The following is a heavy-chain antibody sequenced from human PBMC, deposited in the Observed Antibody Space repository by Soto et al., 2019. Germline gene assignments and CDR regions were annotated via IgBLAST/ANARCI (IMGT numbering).Heavy chain of an antibody. CDR1: GSSIPNTV. Sequence: SVKVSWPAAGSSIPNTVVGWVRQATRQGLEWMGWMNPGSGDTGYAQKFQGRVTMTRDISIATAYMELSSLRSDDTAIYYCARMATFGSLNWFDRWGQGTLVTVSA. J-gene: IGHJ5*01. D-gene: IGHD3-16*01. V-gene: IGHV1-8*01. CDR2: MNPGSGDT. CDR3: ARMATFGSLNWFDR.